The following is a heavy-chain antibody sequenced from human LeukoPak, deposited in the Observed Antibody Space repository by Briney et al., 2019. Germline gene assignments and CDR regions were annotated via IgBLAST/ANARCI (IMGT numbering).Heavy chain of an antibody. CDR1: GYTFTGYY. CDR2: INPNSGGT. Sequence: GASVKVSCKASGYTFTGYYMHWVRQAPGQGLEWMGWINPNSGGTNYAQKFQGRVTMTRDTSISTAYMELNRLRSDDTAVYYCARGPHPYCSSTSCYPDAFDIWGQGTMVTVSS. D-gene: IGHD2-2*01. CDR3: ARGPHPYCSSTSCYPDAFDI. J-gene: IGHJ3*02. V-gene: IGHV1-2*02.